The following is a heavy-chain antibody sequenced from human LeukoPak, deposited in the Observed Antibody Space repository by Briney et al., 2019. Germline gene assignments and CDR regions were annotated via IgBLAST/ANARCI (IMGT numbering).Heavy chain of an antibody. D-gene: IGHD5-12*01. CDR3: ARVSYSGYDFDY. J-gene: IGHJ4*02. V-gene: IGHV4-61*01. Sequence: PSETLSLTCPVYGGSVSSGSYYWSWIRQPPGKGLGWIGYIYYSGSTNYNPSLKSRVTISVDTSKNQFSLKLSSVTAADTAVYYCARVSYSGYDFDYWGQGTLVTVSS. CDR2: IYYSGST. CDR1: GGSVSSGSYY.